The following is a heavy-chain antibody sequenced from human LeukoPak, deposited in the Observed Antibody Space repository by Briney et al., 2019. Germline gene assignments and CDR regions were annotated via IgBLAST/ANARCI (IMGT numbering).Heavy chain of an antibody. Sequence: GGSLRLSCAASGFTFSSYAMSWVRQAPGKGLEWVSAISGSGGSTSYADSVKGRFTISRDNSKNTLYLQMNSLRAEDTAVYYCAKSKSPYVWGSYPYFDYWGQETLVTVSS. CDR2: ISGSGGST. D-gene: IGHD3-16*02. CDR3: AKSKSPYVWGSYPYFDY. V-gene: IGHV3-23*01. J-gene: IGHJ4*02. CDR1: GFTFSSYA.